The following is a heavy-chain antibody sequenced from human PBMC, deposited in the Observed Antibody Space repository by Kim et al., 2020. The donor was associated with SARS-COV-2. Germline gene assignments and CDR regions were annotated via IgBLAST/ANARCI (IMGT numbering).Heavy chain of an antibody. CDR3: ARHSPYYYDSSGGGLDY. V-gene: IGHV4-59*08. CDR1: GGSISSYY. J-gene: IGHJ4*02. Sequence: SETLSLTCTVSGGSISSYYWSWIRQPPGKGLEWIGYIYYSGSTNYNPSLKSRVTISVDTSKNQFSLKLSSVTAADTAVYYCARHSPYYYDSSGGGLDYWGQGTLVTVSS. D-gene: IGHD3-22*01. CDR2: IYYSGST.